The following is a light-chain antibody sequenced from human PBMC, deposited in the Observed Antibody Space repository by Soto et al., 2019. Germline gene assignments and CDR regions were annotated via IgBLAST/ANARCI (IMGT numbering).Light chain of an antibody. J-gene: IGKJ1*01. CDR1: QDISNY. CDR2: DAS. CDR3: HQYDDVPWT. V-gene: IGKV1-33*01. Sequence: DIQMTQSPSSLSASVGDRVTITCQASQDISNYLNWYQQKPGKAPKLLIYDASNLETGVPSRFSGSRSGTDFAFTISSLQPEDIATYYCHQYDDVPWTFGQGTKVDIK.